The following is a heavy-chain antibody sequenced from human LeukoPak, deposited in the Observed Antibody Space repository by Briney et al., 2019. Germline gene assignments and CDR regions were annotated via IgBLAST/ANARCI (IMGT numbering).Heavy chain of an antibody. CDR1: GGTFSSYA. CDR2: IIPIFGTA. Sequence: SVKVSCKASGGTFSSYAISWVRQAPGQGLEWMGRIIPIFGTANYAQKFRGRVTITTDESTSTAYMELSSLRSEDTAVYYCARGRNYYGSGSYYPLNYYYYYMDVWGKGTTVTVSS. D-gene: IGHD3-10*01. V-gene: IGHV1-69*05. CDR3: ARGRNYYGSGSYYPLNYYYYYMDV. J-gene: IGHJ6*03.